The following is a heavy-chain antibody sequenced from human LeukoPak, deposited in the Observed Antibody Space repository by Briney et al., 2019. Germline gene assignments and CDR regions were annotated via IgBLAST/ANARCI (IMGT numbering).Heavy chain of an antibody. D-gene: IGHD4-17*01. J-gene: IGHJ4*02. CDR3: ARPPEDYVDSGPFYY. Sequence: GASVKVSCKASGYTFTSYGISWVRQAPGQGLEWMGWISAYNGNTNYAQKLQGRVTMTTDTSTSTAYMELRSLRSDDTAVYYCARPPEDYVDSGPFYYWGQGTLVTVSS. CDR2: ISAYNGNT. CDR1: GYTFTSYG. V-gene: IGHV1-18*01.